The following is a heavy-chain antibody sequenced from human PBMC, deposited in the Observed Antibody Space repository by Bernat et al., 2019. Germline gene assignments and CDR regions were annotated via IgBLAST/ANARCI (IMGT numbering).Heavy chain of an antibody. Sequence: EVQLVESGGGLVQPGGSPRLSCAASGFTFSSYEMNWVRQAPGKGLEWVSYISSSGSTIYYADSVKGRFTISRDNAKNSLYLQMNSLRAEDTAVYYCARDSHVRSVRGGGFDYWGQGTLVTVSS. CDR2: ISSSGSTI. V-gene: IGHV3-48*03. CDR3: ARDSHVRSVRGGGFDY. CDR1: GFTFSSYE. J-gene: IGHJ4*02. D-gene: IGHD3-10*01.